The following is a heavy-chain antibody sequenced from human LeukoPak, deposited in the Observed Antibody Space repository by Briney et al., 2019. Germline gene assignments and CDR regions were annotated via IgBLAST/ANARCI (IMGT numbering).Heavy chain of an antibody. CDR1: GGSISSGGYY. D-gene: IGHD3-22*01. CDR2: IYYSGST. V-gene: IGHV4-31*03. CDR3: ARGPDYYDSSGYYDYFDY. J-gene: IGHJ4*02. Sequence: SETLSLTCTVSGGSISSGGYYWSWIRQHPGKGLEWIGYIYYSGSTYYNPSLKSRVTISVDTSKNQFSLKLSSVTAADTAVYYCARGPDYYDSSGYYDYFDYWGQGTLVTVSP.